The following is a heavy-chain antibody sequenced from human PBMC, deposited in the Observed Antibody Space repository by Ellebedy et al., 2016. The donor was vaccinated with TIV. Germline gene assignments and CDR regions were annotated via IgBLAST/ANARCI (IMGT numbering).Heavy chain of an antibody. Sequence: SETLSLTXTVSGYSISSGYYWGWIRQPPGKGLEWIGSIYHSGSTYYNPSLKSRVTISVDTSKNQFSLKLSSVTAADTAVYYCARAFRSSGYYPPHDAFDIWGQGTMVTVSS. CDR2: IYHSGST. J-gene: IGHJ3*02. CDR3: ARAFRSSGYYPPHDAFDI. V-gene: IGHV4-38-2*02. D-gene: IGHD3-22*01. CDR1: GYSISSGYY.